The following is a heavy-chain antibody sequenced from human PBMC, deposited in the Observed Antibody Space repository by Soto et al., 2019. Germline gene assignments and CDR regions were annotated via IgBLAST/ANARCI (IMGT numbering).Heavy chain of an antibody. V-gene: IGHV4-59*08. CDR2: ISYSGST. Sequence: TLSLTCTVSGGSISSYYWSWIRQPPGKGLEWIGYISYSGSTNYNPSLKSRVTISVDTSKNQFSLKLSSVTAADTAVYYCARAPGIALIRYYYYMDVWGKGTTVTVSS. J-gene: IGHJ6*03. CDR1: GGSISSYY. D-gene: IGHD6-13*01. CDR3: ARAPGIALIRYYYYMDV.